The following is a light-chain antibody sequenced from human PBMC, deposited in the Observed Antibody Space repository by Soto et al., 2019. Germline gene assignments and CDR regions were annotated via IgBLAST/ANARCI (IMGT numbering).Light chain of an antibody. Sequence: EIVLTQSPGTLSLSPGERATLSCRASQSVSSTYLAWYQQKPGQAPRILIYGVSSRATGIPDRFSGSGSGTDFTLTISRLEPEDFAVYYCQEYGTSRTLGQGTKVEIK. V-gene: IGKV3-20*01. CDR1: QSVSSTY. J-gene: IGKJ1*01. CDR2: GVS. CDR3: QEYGTSRT.